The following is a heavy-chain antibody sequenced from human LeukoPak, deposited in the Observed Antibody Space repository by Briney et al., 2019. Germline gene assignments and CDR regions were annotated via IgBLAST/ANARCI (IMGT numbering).Heavy chain of an antibody. Sequence: ASVKVSCKASGYTFTSYGISWVRQAPGQGLEWIGWITAYNGNTNYAQKLQGRVTMTTDTSTSTAYMELRSLRSDDTAVYYCARVGYSGYDDDYWGQGTLVTVSS. V-gene: IGHV1-18*01. CDR2: ITAYNGNT. CDR1: GYTFTSYG. CDR3: ARVGYSGYDDDY. D-gene: IGHD5-12*01. J-gene: IGHJ4*02.